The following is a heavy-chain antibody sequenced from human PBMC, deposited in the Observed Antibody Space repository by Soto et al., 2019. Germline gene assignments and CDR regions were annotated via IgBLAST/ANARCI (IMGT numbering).Heavy chain of an antibody. CDR2: ISYDGSNK. Sequence: QVQLVESGGGVVQPGRSLRLSCAASGFTFSSYAMHWVRQAPGKGLEWVAVISYDGSNKYYADSVKGRFTISRDNSKNTLYLQMNSLRAEDTAVYYCARGDIVVVVAAKDYWGQGTLVTVSS. CDR1: GFTFSSYA. V-gene: IGHV3-30-3*01. D-gene: IGHD2-15*01. J-gene: IGHJ4*02. CDR3: ARGDIVVVVAAKDY.